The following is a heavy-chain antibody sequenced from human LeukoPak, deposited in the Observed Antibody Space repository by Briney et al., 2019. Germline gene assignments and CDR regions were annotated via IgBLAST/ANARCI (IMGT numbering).Heavy chain of an antibody. CDR1: GGSISSYY. V-gene: IGHV4-59*01. CDR3: ARGHCSSTSCYTHGFDP. J-gene: IGHJ5*02. D-gene: IGHD2-2*02. Sequence: SETLSLTCTVSGGSISSYYWSWIRQPPGKGLEWIGYIYYSGSTNYNPSLKSRVTISVDTSKNQFSLKLSSVTAADTAVYYCARGHCSSTSCYTHGFDPWGQGTLVTVSS. CDR2: IYYSGST.